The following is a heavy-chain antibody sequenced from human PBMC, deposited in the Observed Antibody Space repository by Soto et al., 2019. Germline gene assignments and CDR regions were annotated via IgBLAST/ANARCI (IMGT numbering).Heavy chain of an antibody. CDR2: IRYSGKT. V-gene: IGHV4-59*01. J-gene: IGHJ3*01. CDR3: ARFQYTVVTPFDL. Sequence: QVQLQESGPGLVEPSETLSLTCTVSGGSLTNYFWTWIRQSPGKGLEWIAYIRYSGKTGYNPSLKSRVTISLDTPNNQFSLKLTSVTAADTAIYYCARFQYTVVTPFDLWGQGTMVIVSS. D-gene: IGHD2-21*02. CDR1: GGSLTNYF.